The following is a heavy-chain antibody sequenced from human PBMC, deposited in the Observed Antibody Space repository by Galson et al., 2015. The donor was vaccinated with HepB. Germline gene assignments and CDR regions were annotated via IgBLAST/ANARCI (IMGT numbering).Heavy chain of an antibody. CDR2: INPDRGGT. Sequence: SCKASGYTFTGYYIHWVRQAPGQGFEWMGRINPDRGGTEYAQKFQGRVTMTRETSISTVYMDLRRLRSDDTAVYYCARINSVFCSSTTCRPDYWGQGTLVTVSS. D-gene: IGHD2-2*01. J-gene: IGHJ4*02. V-gene: IGHV1-2*06. CDR1: GYTFTGYY. CDR3: ARINSVFCSSTTCRPDY.